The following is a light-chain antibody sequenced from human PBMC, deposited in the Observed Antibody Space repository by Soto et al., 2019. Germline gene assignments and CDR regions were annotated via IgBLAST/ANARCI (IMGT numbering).Light chain of an antibody. Sequence: QSALTQPASVSGSPGQSITISCAGTATDIGGYNYVSWYQHHPGRAPKLIIYGVTNRPSGVSNRFSGSKSGNTASLTISGLHAEDEADYYCCSFTSSSLFGTGTQLTVL. J-gene: IGLJ1*01. CDR2: GVT. CDR3: CSFTSSSL. CDR1: ATDIGGYNY. V-gene: IGLV2-14*03.